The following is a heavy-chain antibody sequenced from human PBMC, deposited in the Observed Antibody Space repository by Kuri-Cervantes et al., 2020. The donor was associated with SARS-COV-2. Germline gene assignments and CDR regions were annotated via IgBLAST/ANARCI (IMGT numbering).Heavy chain of an antibody. D-gene: IGHD3-22*01. CDR2: IKQDGSEK. CDR1: GFIFSSYW. Sequence: GESLKISCAASGFIFSSYWMSWVRKAPGKGLEWVANIKQDGSEKYYVDSVKVRLTISRDNAKNSLYLQMNNLRAEDTAVYYCARVRYYYDRCGSHRYMDVWGKGTTVTVSS. V-gene: IGHV3-7*03. CDR3: ARVRYYYDRCGSHRYMDV. J-gene: IGHJ6*03.